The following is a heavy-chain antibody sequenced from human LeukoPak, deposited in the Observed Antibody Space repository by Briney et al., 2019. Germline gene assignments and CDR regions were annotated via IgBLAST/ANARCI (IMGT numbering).Heavy chain of an antibody. CDR1: GFTFSSYA. V-gene: IGHV3-30*04. CDR3: AREWRGAAAGRPDY. D-gene: IGHD6-13*01. J-gene: IGHJ4*02. Sequence: GGSLRLSCAASGFTFSSYAMHWVRQAPGKGLEWVAVISYDGSNKYYADSVKGRFTISRDNSKNTLYLQMNSLRAEDTAVYYCAREWRGAAAGRPDYWGQGTLVTVSS. CDR2: ISYDGSNK.